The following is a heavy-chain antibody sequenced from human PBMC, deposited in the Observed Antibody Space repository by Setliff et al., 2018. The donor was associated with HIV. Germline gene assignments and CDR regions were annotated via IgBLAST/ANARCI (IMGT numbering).Heavy chain of an antibody. J-gene: IGHJ3*02. D-gene: IGHD3-10*01. CDR2: FYTSGST. Sequence: SETLSLTCTVSGGSINTYYWSWIRQPAGEGLEWIGRFYTSGSTNYNPSLKSRVTMSVDTSKNQFSLKLSSVTAADTAVYYCARAPTHYFGNNKSSWPDAFDIWGLGTMVTVSS. CDR1: GGSINTYY. V-gene: IGHV4-4*07. CDR3: ARAPTHYFGNNKSSWPDAFDI.